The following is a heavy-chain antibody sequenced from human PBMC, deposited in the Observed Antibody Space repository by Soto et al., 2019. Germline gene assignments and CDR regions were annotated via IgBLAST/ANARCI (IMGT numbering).Heavy chain of an antibody. J-gene: IGHJ4*02. CDR1: GVTFNNYW. CDR2: IDHDGPT. CDR3: VRDSHGDY. Sequence: EVPLVESGGGLVQPGGSLRLSCAGSGVTFNNYWMHWVRQAPGKGLEWVSRIDHDGPTDYADSVRGRFTISRDNAENTLYLQMNSLRPEDTAVYYCVRDSHGDYWGQGTLVTVSS. V-gene: IGHV3-74*01.